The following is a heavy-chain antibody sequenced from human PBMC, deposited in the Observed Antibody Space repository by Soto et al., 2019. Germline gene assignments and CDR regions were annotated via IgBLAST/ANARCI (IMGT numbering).Heavy chain of an antibody. V-gene: IGHV3-48*01. CDR3: ARDRGCSGGICYRDLGY. Sequence: EVQLVESGGGLVQPGGSLRLSCAASGFTFSTYSMSWVRQAPGKGLEWVSYISSISNTIYYADSVKGRFTISRDNAKNSLYLHMNSLSAGDTAVYYCARDRGCSGGICYRDLGYWGQGTLVTVSS. D-gene: IGHD2-15*01. CDR1: GFTFSTYS. J-gene: IGHJ4*02. CDR2: ISSISNTI.